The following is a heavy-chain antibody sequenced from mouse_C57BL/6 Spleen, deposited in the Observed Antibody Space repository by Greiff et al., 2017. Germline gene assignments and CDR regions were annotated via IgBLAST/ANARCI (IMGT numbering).Heavy chain of an antibody. CDR3: ARQAYGNYDAMDY. V-gene: IGHV2-6-1*01. J-gene: IGHJ4*01. CDR2: IWSDGST. D-gene: IGHD2-1*01. CDR1: GFSLTSYG. Sequence: VKLMESGPGLVAPSQSLSITCTVSGFSLTSYGVHWVRQPPGKGLEWLVVIWSDGSTTYNSALKSRLSLSKDNSKSQVFLKMNSLQTDDTAMYYCARQAYGNYDAMDYWGQGTSVTVSS.